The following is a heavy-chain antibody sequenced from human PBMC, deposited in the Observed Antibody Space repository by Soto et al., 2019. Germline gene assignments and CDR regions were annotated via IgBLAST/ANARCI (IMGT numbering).Heavy chain of an antibody. V-gene: IGHV4-31*03. CDR1: GGSIRSGGYY. Sequence: PSETLSLTCTVSGGSIRSGGYYWSWIRQHPGKGLEWIGYIYYSGSTYYNPSLKSRVTISVDTSKNQFSLKLSSVTAADTAVYYCARDHIVVVPAAVPGIAAAGNSPSVDYYYGMDVWGQGTTVTVSS. CDR2: IYYSGST. D-gene: IGHD2-2*02. J-gene: IGHJ6*02. CDR3: ARDHIVVVPAAVPGIAAAGNSPSVDYYYGMDV.